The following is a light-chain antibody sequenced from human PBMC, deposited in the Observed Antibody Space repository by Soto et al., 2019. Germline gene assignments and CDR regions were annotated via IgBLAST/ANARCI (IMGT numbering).Light chain of an antibody. J-gene: IGKJ1*01. CDR2: KAS. V-gene: IGKV1-5*03. CDR3: QQYGSYSPWT. Sequence: DIQMTQSPSTLSASVGDGVTITCRASQSIGSWLAWYQQKPGKAPKLLIYKASSLESGVPSRFSGSGSGTEFSLTISSLKPDDFASYYCQQYGSYSPWTFGQGTKVEIK. CDR1: QSIGSW.